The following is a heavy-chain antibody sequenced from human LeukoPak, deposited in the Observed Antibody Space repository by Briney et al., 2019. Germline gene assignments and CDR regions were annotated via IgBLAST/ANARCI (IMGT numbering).Heavy chain of an antibody. J-gene: IGHJ6*03. Sequence: GGTLRLSCAASGFIFSSHGMNWVRQAPGKGLEWVSGISPSGDITYYADSVKGRFTISRDNSKNTVYLQMDSLRFEDAAVYYCARDWVAAGGDYMDVWGKGTTVTISS. CDR2: ISPSGDIT. V-gene: IGHV3-23*01. D-gene: IGHD6-13*01. CDR1: GFIFSSHG. CDR3: ARDWVAAGGDYMDV.